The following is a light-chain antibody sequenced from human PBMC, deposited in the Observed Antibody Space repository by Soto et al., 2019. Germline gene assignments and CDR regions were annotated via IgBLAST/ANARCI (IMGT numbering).Light chain of an antibody. CDR2: AAT. Sequence: EVVLTQSPGTLSLSPGERATLSCRASQSVADSYLAWYQQKPGRAPRLLFHAATRRATGIPDRFSGSGSGTDCTLTISTLEPDDFAVYYCHHFGSSPETFGQGTKVE. CDR1: QSVADSY. V-gene: IGKV3-20*01. CDR3: HHFGSSPET. J-gene: IGKJ1*01.